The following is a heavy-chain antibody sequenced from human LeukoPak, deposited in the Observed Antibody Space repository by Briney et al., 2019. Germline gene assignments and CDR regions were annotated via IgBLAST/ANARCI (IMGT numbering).Heavy chain of an antibody. CDR3: ARDGPSSRELGY. Sequence: PSETLSLTCTVSGGSISSSSYYWGWIRQPPGKGLEWIGSIYYSGSTYYNPSLKSRVTMSVDTSRNQFSLNLSSVTAADTAVYYCARDGPSSRELGYWGQGTLVTVSS. D-gene: IGHD3-10*01. V-gene: IGHV4-39*07. J-gene: IGHJ4*02. CDR2: IYYSGST. CDR1: GGSISSSSYY.